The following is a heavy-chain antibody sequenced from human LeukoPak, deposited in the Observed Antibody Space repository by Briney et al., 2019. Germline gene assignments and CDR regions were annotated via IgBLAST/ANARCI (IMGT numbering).Heavy chain of an antibody. D-gene: IGHD3-22*01. CDR1: GFTFSSYA. CDR2: IWYDGSNK. CDR3: ARDRIGYLDAFDI. J-gene: IGHJ3*02. V-gene: IGHV3-33*01. Sequence: GGSLRLSCAASGFTFSSYAMHWVRQAPGKGLEWVAGIWYDGSNKYYEDSVKGRFTISRDNSKNTLYLQMNSLRAEDTAVYYCARDRIGYLDAFDIWGQGTIVTVSS.